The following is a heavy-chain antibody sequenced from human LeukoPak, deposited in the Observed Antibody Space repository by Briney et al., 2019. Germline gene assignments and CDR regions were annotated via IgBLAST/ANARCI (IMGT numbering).Heavy chain of an antibody. V-gene: IGHV4-59*01. J-gene: IGHJ6*02. D-gene: IGHD4-17*01. CDR1: GGSISSYY. Sequence: SETLSLTCTVSGGSISSYYWSWIRQPPGKGLEWIGYIYYSGSTNYNPSLKSRVTISVDTSKNQFSLKLSSVTAADTAVYYCAGARVSDYGDPYYYYGMDVWGQGTTVTVSS. CDR2: IYYSGST. CDR3: AGARVSDYGDPYYYYGMDV.